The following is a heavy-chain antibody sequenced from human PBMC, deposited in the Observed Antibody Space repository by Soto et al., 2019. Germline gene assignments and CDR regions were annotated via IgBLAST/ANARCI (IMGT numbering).Heavy chain of an antibody. CDR3: ARESYPWYFDY. CDR2: IYYSGST. Sequence: PSETLSLTCTVSGGSIRSGGYYWSWIRQHPGKGLEWIGYIYYSGSTYYNPSLKSRVTISVDTSKNQFSLKLSSVTAADTAVYYCARESYPWYFDYWGQGTLVTVS. CDR1: GGSIRSGGYY. J-gene: IGHJ4*02. V-gene: IGHV4-31*03.